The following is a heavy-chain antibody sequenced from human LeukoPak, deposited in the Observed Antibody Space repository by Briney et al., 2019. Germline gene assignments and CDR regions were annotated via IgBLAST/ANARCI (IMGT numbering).Heavy chain of an antibody. CDR1: GGTFSSYA. Sequence: SVKVSCKASGGTFSSYAISWVRQAPGQGLEWMGGIIPIFGTANYAQKFQGRVTITADESTSTAYMELSSLRSEDTAVYYCARGFPYCSSTSCPGGYYYYMDVWGKGTTVTVSS. CDR3: ARGFPYCSSTSCPGGYYYYMDV. CDR2: IIPIFGTA. V-gene: IGHV1-69*13. D-gene: IGHD2-2*01. J-gene: IGHJ6*03.